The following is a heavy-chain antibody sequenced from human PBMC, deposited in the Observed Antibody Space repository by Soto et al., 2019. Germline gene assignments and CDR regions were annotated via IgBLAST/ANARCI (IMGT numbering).Heavy chain of an antibody. J-gene: IGHJ4*02. Sequence: PGGSLGISCAASGFTFSNYAMSWVRQAPGEGLEWVSTISGSDGSTYYADSVKGRFTISRDISKNTLYLQMNSLRAEDTAIYYCAKERSSGYYFFDYWGQGTLVTVSS. CDR2: ISGSDGST. CDR1: GFTFSNYA. V-gene: IGHV3-23*01. CDR3: AKERSSGYYFFDY. D-gene: IGHD5-12*01.